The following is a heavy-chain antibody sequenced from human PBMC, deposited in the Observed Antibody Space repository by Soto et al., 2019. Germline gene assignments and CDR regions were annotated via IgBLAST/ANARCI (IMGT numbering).Heavy chain of an antibody. D-gene: IGHD4-17*01. CDR1: GFTFNTHG. J-gene: IGHJ4*02. V-gene: IGHV3-33*01. CDR2: IWYDGSQR. CDR3: ARIDDYGDYVTDY. Sequence: PGGSLRLSCAASGFTFNTHGMHWVRQAPGKGLEWVAVIWYDGSQRYYADFVRGRFTIPRDNSQNTLYLQMTSLRAEDTAVYYCARIDDYGDYVTDYWGQGALVTVSS.